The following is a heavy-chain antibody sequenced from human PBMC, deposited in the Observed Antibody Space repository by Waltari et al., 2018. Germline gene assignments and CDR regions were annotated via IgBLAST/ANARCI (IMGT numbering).Heavy chain of an antibody. CDR3: AREVYGDYVWYFDL. V-gene: IGHV4-38-2*02. CDR2: IYQSGST. CDR1: GYSISSGHY. D-gene: IGHD4-17*01. J-gene: IGHJ2*01. Sequence: QVQLQESDPGLVRPSETLALTCNVSGYSISSGHYWAWIRQPPGKGPEWIGSIYQSGSTYFTPSLESRVTISVDTSKNQFSLKLSSVTAADTAVYYCAREVYGDYVWYFDLWGRGTPVTVSS.